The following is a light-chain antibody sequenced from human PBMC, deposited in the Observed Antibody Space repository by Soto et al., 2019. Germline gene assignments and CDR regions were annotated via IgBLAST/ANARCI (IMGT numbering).Light chain of an antibody. CDR2: XXX. V-gene: IGLV2-8*01. J-gene: IGLJ2*01. CDR3: SSYAGSNYVV. CDR1: SSDVGGYHY. Sequence: QSVLTQPPSASGSPGQSVTISCTGTSSDVGGYHYVSWYQQHPGKAPXXMXXXXXXXXXGXPDXIXXSKSXXXXSXTVXGXXXXXXXXYYCSSYAGSNYVVFGGGTKLTVL.